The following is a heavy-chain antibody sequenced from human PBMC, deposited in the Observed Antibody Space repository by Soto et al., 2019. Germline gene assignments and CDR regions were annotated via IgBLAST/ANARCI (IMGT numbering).Heavy chain of an antibody. D-gene: IGHD1-26*01. Sequence: GSLRLSCAASGFTVSTYNMIWVRQAPVKGLEWVSVTYSGGSTQYADSVKGRFTVSRDNSKNTLYLQMSSLRDEDTAVYYCARKLSGAVQGWAYGMDVWGRGTTVTV. V-gene: IGHV3-53*01. J-gene: IGHJ6*02. CDR1: GFTVSTYN. CDR2: TYSGGST. CDR3: ARKLSGAVQGWAYGMDV.